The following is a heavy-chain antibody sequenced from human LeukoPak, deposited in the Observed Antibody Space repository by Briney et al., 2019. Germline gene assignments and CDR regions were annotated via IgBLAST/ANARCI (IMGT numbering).Heavy chain of an antibody. CDR1: GFTFSNYA. CDR3: ARARRDCSGGTCSSYYFDN. V-gene: IGHV3-64*01. Sequence: GGSLRLSCAASGFTFSNYAIHWVRQAPGKGLECVSAISSIEGRIYYANSVKGRFTISRDNSKNMVFLQMGSLRAEDMAVYYCARARRDCSGGTCSSYYFDNWGQGTLVTVSP. J-gene: IGHJ4*02. CDR2: ISSIEGRI. D-gene: IGHD2-15*01.